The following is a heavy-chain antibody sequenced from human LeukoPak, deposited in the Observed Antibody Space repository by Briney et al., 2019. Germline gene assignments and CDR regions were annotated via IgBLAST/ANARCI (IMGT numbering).Heavy chain of an antibody. CDR2: IIPIFGTA. J-gene: IGHJ6*02. Sequence: GASVKVSCKASGGTFSSYAISWVRQAPGQGLEWTGGIIPIFGTANYAQKFQGRVTITADESTSTAYMELSSLRSEDTAVYYCASASQGGAPNDYGMDVWGQGTTVTVSS. V-gene: IGHV1-69*13. CDR3: ASASQGGAPNDYGMDV. D-gene: IGHD3-16*01. CDR1: GGTFSSYA.